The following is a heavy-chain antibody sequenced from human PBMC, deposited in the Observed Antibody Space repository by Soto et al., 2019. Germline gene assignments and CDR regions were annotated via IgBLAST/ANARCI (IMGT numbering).Heavy chain of an antibody. D-gene: IGHD6-6*01. CDR3: ARDEGGIAARLNWFDP. CDR2: INPSGGST. J-gene: IGHJ5*02. CDR1: GYTFTSYY. Sequence: ASVKVSCKASGYTFTSYYMHWVRQAPGQGLEWMGIINPSGGSTSYAQKFQGRVTMARDTSTSIVYMELSSLRSEDTAVYYCARDEGGIAARLNWFDPWGQGTLVTVSS. V-gene: IGHV1-46*01.